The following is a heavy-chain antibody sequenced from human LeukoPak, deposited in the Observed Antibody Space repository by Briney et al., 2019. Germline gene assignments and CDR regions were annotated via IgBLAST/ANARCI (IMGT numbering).Heavy chain of an antibody. J-gene: IGHJ3*02. D-gene: IGHD3-10*02. CDR2: IKRDESEK. Sequence: GGSLRLSCTASGFTFSRNGMHWVRQAPGKGLEWVAFIKRDESEKWYLNSVRGRFTISRDNSKNTLYLHMNSLSAEDTAVYYCVKDALFAVGDAFDIWGQGTMVTVSS. V-gene: IGHV3-30*02. CDR1: GFTFSRNG. CDR3: VKDALFAVGDAFDI.